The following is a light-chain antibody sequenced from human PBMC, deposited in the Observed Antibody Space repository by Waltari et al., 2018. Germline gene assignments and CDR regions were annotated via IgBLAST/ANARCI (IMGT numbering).Light chain of an antibody. J-gene: IGLJ2*01. CDR1: SSNIGHHY. Sequence: QSILTQPPSVSGTPGQRVTISCSGSSSNIGHHYVKWYQQFPGTAPKLIIYSNNQRPSGVPDRFSGSKSGTSGSLAISGLQSEDEANYYCASWDDSLSGPVVFGGGTKLTVL. V-gene: IGLV1-44*01. CDR3: ASWDDSLSGPVV. CDR2: SNN.